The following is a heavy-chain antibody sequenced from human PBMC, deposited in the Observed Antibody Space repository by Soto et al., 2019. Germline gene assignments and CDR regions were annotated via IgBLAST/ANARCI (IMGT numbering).Heavy chain of an antibody. V-gene: IGHV4-59*01. J-gene: IGHJ4*02. CDR2: VYYSGST. CDR3: ARGATVTSPCYFAY. CDR1: GGSISTYN. Sequence: SETLSLTCTVSGGSISTYNWTWYRQPPGKGLEWIGFVYYSGSTNYNPSLKSRVRISVDTSKNQFSLKVNSVTAADTAVYYCARGATVTSPCYFAYWGQRTMVTLAS. D-gene: IGHD4-4*01.